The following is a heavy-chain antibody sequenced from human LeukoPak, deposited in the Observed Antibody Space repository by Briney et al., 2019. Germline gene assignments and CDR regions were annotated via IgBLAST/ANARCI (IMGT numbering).Heavy chain of an antibody. J-gene: IGHJ4*02. CDR3: ARRLTYFDY. CDR2: IYHSGST. D-gene: IGHD6-19*01. CDR1: GYSISSGYY. Sequence: SSETLSLTCTVSGYSISSGYYWGWIRQPPGKGLEWIGTIYHSGSTYYNPSLKSRVTISVDTSKDQFSLNLSSVTAADTAVYYCARRLTYFDYWGQGTLVTVSS. V-gene: IGHV4-38-2*02.